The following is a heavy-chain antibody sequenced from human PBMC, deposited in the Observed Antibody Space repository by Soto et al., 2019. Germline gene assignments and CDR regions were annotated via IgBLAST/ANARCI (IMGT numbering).Heavy chain of an antibody. J-gene: IGHJ4*02. CDR2: VPSKINTYAT. Sequence: EVQLVESGGGLVQPGGSLTLSCAASGFTFSGSTIHWVRQTSGKGLEWVGRVPSKINTYATAYAASVRGRFTISRDDSKNTGYLQMNSLKTEDTAVYYCTRQHLDVPVASAIDYWGQGTRVTVSS. V-gene: IGHV3-73*02. CDR1: GFTFSGST. CDR3: TRQHLDVPVASAIDY. D-gene: IGHD6-19*01.